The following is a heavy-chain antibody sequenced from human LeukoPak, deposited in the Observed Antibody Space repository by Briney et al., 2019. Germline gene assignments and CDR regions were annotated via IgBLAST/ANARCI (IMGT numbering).Heavy chain of an antibody. V-gene: IGHV3-48*01. J-gene: IGHJ3*02. D-gene: IGHD6-19*01. CDR3: ARGMSSGRYAVDT. Sequence: GGFLRLSCAASGFTFSTYSMNWVRQAPGKGLDWVSYISSSSSTIYYADSVKGRFTISRDSAKNSLYLQMNSLRAEDTAVYYCARGMSSGRYAVDTWGQGTMVTVSS. CDR1: GFTFSTYS. CDR2: ISSSSSTI.